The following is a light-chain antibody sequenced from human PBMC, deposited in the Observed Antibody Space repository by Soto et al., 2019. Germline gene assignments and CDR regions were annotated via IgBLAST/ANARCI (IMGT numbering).Light chain of an antibody. CDR1: SSDVGGYNY. Sequence: QSALTQPPSASGSPGQSVTISCTGTSSDVGGYNYVSWYQQHPSKAPKHMIYEVSKRPSGVPDRFSGSKSGNTASLTVSGLQAEDEADYYCSSYAGSNNYVFGTGTKVTVL. V-gene: IGLV2-8*01. CDR3: SSYAGSNNYV. J-gene: IGLJ1*01. CDR2: EVS.